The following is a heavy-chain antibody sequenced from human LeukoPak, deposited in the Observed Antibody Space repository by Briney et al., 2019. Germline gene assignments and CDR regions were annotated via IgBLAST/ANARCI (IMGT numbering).Heavy chain of an antibody. V-gene: IGHV3-23*01. J-gene: IGHJ4*02. Sequence: GSSLRLSCASSGCTISYYAMCLLRHAAGKGLEWVSSISSSGASTYPAVTGKGRFAMSRDNSKTTLYLQIGSVRAEDTDVYYCAKDWWHLYYFDSWGQGTLVTVSS. CDR2: ISSSGAST. CDR1: GCTISYYA. D-gene: IGHD2-15*01. CDR3: AKDWWHLYYFDS.